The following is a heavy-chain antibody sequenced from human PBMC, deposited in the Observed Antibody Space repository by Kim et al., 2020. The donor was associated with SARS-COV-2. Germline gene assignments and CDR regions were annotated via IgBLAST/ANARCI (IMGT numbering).Heavy chain of an antibody. Sequence: GGSLRLSCAASGFTFSSYGMQWVRQAPGKGLEWVAVTSFDGSIQNHADSVKGRFTISRDNSKNTLYLQMNSLRAEDTAVYYCAKDRENYHFWNGTVPKGPVDYWGQGTLVT. CDR2: TSFDGSIQ. D-gene: IGHD3-3*02. CDR3: AKDRENYHFWNGTVPKGPVDY. V-gene: IGHV3-30*18. J-gene: IGHJ4*02. CDR1: GFTFSSYG.